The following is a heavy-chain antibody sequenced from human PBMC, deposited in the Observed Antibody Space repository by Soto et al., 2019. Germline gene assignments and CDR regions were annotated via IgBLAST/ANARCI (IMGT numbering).Heavy chain of an antibody. CDR3: GRDLTSNANCIDP. Sequence: LSLTCSVSGDYIHVGGYYWTWIRQRPGKGLEWMGYIYYTGKTYYNPSFESRLTMSVDRSKNQFSLRLTSVTAADTAVYFCGRDLTSNANCIDPWGQGTLVTVSS. J-gene: IGHJ5*02. CDR2: IYYTGKT. CDR1: GDYIHVGGYY. D-gene: IGHD2-2*01. V-gene: IGHV4-30-4*01.